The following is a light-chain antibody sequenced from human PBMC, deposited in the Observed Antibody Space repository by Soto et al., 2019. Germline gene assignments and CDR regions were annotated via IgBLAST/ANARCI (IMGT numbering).Light chain of an antibody. CDR1: QSVSSY. CDR2: DAS. Sequence: EIVLTQSPATLSLSPGERATLSCRASQSVSSYLAWYQQKPGQAPTLLIYDASNRATGIPARFSGSWSGTDFTLTISSLEPEDFAVYYCQQRSNWPPLTFGGGTKVEIK. V-gene: IGKV3-11*01. CDR3: QQRSNWPPLT. J-gene: IGKJ4*01.